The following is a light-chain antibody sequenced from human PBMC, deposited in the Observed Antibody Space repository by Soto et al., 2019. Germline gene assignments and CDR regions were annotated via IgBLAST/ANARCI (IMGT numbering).Light chain of an antibody. CDR2: EVS. V-gene: IGLV2-14*01. J-gene: IGLJ1*01. Sequence: ALTQPASVSGSPGQSITISCSGTSSDVGSYDHVAWYQQFPGKTPKLMIYEVSNRPSGVSSRFSGSKSGNTASLTISGLQAEDEADYYCISYTGSSTSYVFGSGTKVTVL. CDR1: SSDVGSYDH. CDR3: ISYTGSSTSYV.